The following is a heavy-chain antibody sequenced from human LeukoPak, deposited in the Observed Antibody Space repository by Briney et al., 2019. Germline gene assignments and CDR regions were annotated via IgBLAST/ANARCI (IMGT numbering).Heavy chain of an antibody. D-gene: IGHD3-10*01. CDR1: GFTFSSHW. V-gene: IGHV3-74*01. CDR3: TRGPPDGSGNYYPGDF. Sequence: GGSLRLSCAASGFTFSSHWMHWVRHAPGKGLVWVSRISSDGTNTNYADSVKGRFTISRDNAKNTLYLQMNSLRVEDTAVYYCTRGPPDGSGNYYPGDFWGQGTLVTVSS. J-gene: IGHJ4*02. CDR2: ISSDGTNT.